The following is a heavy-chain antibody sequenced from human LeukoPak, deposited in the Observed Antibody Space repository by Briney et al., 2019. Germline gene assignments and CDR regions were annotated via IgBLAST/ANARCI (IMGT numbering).Heavy chain of an antibody. CDR1: GGTFSSYT. D-gene: IGHD6-19*01. CDR2: ISSHNGYT. V-gene: IGHV1-18*01. J-gene: IGHJ5*02. Sequence: GSSVKVSCKASGGTFSSYTISWVRQAPGQGLEWMGWISSHNGYTKYAQKFQGRVTMTTDTSMSTAYMELGSLRSDDTAVYYCARRRAVAGVNWFGPWGQGTLVTVSS. CDR3: ARRRAVAGVNWFGP.